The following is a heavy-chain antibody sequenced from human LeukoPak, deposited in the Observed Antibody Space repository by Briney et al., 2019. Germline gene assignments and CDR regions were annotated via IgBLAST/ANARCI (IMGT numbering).Heavy chain of an antibody. CDR3: AKDRRSNGSGSPSSYMDV. CDR2: ISGSGDST. D-gene: IGHD3-10*01. V-gene: IGHV3-23*01. Sequence: GGSLRLSCAASGFTFSSYGLSWVRQAPGKGLEWVSAISGSGDSTYYADSVKGRFTISRDNSKNTLYLQMNSLRAEDTAVYYCAKDRRSNGSGSPSSYMDVWGKGTTVTVSS. CDR1: GFTFSSYG. J-gene: IGHJ6*03.